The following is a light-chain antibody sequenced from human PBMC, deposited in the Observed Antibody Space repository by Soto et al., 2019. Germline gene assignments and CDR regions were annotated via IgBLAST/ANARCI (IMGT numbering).Light chain of an antibody. CDR1: SSDVGGYNY. J-gene: IGLJ1*01. Sequence: QSALTQPACVSGSRGQSITISCTGTSSDVGGYNYVSWYQQHPGIAPKLLIYGVTSRPSGVSPRFSGSKSGNTASLTISGLQAEDEADYHCSSYTSASTLLYLFGTGTKLTVL. V-gene: IGLV2-14*01. CDR3: SSYTSASTLLYL. CDR2: GVT.